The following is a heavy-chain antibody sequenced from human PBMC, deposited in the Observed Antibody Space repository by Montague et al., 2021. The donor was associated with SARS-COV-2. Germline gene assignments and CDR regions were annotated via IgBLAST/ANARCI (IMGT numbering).Heavy chain of an antibody. CDR1: RDSISSHNYF. CDR2: VDYSGLT. Sequence: SETLPLTCTVSRDSISSHNYFWAWIRQPPGKGLEWIGSVDYSGLTFYNPSLESRVTISVDTSKKQFSLKVNSATAADTAVYYCAKDGEALAWGTFDIWGQGTMVTVSS. J-gene: IGHJ3*02. CDR3: AKDGEALAWGTFDI. D-gene: IGHD3-10*01. V-gene: IGHV4-39*07.